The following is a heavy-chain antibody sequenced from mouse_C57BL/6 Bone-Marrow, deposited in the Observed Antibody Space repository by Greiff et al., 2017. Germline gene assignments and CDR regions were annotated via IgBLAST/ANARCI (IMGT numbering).Heavy chain of an antibody. Sequence: QVQLQQPGAELVKPGASVKLSCKASGYTFTSYWMQWVKQRPGQGLEWIGEIDPSDSHTNYNQKFKGKATLTVDTSSSTAYMQLSSLTSEDSAVDYGARCGFRTTVVERYDYAMDYWGQGTTVTVAS. CDR3: ARCGFRTTVVERYDYAMDY. D-gene: IGHD1-1*01. CDR2: IDPSDSHT. CDR1: GYTFTSYW. V-gene: IGHV1-50*01. J-gene: IGHJ4*01.